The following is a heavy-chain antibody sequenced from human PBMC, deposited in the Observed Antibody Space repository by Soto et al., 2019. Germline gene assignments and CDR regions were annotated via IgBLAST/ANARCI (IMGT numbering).Heavy chain of an antibody. J-gene: IGHJ4*02. CDR3: AKEGLYKTLDY. D-gene: IGHD1-1*01. CDR1: GFSVKSYC. CDR2: ISYDGNNK. Sequence: XESLSLSSAASGFSVKSYCMHWVRQAPGEGLEWVAVISYDGNNKYYADSVKGRFTISRDIPKNTLYLQLNSLRAEDTAVYYCAKEGLYKTLDYWGQATLVTVSS. V-gene: IGHV3-30*18.